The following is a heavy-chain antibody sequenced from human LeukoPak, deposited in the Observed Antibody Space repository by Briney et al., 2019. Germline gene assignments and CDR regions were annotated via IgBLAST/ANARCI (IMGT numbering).Heavy chain of an antibody. Sequence: SQTLSLXCTVSGGSISSGSYYWSWIRQPAGKGLEWIGRIYTSGITNYNPSLKSRVTISVDTSKNQFSLKLSSVTAADTAVYYCARDNRSGSYSYWGQGTLVTVSS. V-gene: IGHV4-61*02. J-gene: IGHJ4*02. D-gene: IGHD1-26*01. CDR3: ARDNRSGSYSY. CDR1: GGSISSGSYY. CDR2: IYTSGIT.